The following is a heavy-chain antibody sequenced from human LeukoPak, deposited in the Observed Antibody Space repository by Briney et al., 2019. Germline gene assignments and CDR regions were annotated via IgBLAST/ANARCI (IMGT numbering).Heavy chain of an antibody. CDR1: GGSISSSSYY. D-gene: IGHD6-6*01. Sequence: SETLSLTCTVSGGSISSSSYYWGWIRQPPGKGLEWIGSIYYSGSTYYNPSLKGRVTISVDTSKNQFSLKLSSVTAADTAVYYCAGYSSSYFRFDYWGQGTLVTVSS. J-gene: IGHJ4*02. CDR3: AGYSSSYFRFDY. CDR2: IYYSGST. V-gene: IGHV4-39*01.